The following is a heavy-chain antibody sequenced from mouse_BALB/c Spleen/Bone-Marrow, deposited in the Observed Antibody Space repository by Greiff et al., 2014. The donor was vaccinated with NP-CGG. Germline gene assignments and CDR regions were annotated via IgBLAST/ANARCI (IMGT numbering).Heavy chain of an antibody. Sequence: EVKLMESGGGLVQPGGSRKLSCAASGFTFSGFGMHWVRQAPEKGLEWVAYISRGRSTIYYADTVKGRFTISRDNPKNTLFLQMTSLRSEDTAMYYCARSGITTGSYWYFDIWGAGTTVTVSS. V-gene: IGHV5-17*02. CDR1: GFTFSGFG. CDR3: ARSGITTGSYWYFDI. D-gene: IGHD1-1*01. J-gene: IGHJ1*01. CDR2: ISRGRSTI.